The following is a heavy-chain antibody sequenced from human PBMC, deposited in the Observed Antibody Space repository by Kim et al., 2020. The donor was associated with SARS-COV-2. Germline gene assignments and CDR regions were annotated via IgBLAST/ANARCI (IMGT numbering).Heavy chain of an antibody. D-gene: IGHD3-22*01. CDR3: AKDRARYYYDSSGYYYEFRD. CDR2: ISGSGGST. J-gene: IGHJ4*02. CDR1: GFTFSSYA. Sequence: LSLTCAASGFTFSSYAMSWVRQAPGKGLEWVSAISGSGGSTYYADSVKGRFTISRDNSKNTLYLQMNSLRAEDTAVYYCAKDRARYYYDSSGYYYEFRDWGQGTLVTVSS. V-gene: IGHV3-23*01.